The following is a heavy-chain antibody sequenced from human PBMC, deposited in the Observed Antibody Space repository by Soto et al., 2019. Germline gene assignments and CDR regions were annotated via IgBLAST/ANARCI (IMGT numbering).Heavy chain of an antibody. CDR1: GGTFSSYA. V-gene: IGHV1-69*13. CDR3: VYYCAKSNYGGDDYFPYGLDV. CDR2: IIPIFGTA. D-gene: IGHD2-21*02. Sequence: ASVKVSCKASGGTFSSYAISWVRQAPGQGLELMGGIIPIFGTANYAQKFQGRVTITADESTSTAYLELSGLRSDDTADDTAVYYCAKSNYGGDDYFPYGLDVWGQGTTVTVSS. J-gene: IGHJ6*02.